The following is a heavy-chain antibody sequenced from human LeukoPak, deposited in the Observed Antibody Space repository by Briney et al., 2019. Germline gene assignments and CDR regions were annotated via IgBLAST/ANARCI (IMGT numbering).Heavy chain of an antibody. CDR1: GFTFSSYA. Sequence: GGSLRLSCSASGFTFSSYAMHWGRQAPGKGLEYVSAISSNGGSTYYADSVKGRCTISRDNSKNTLYLQMSSLTADATDVSYCVKDGGRNPRGPLDIWGKRTMVTVSS. J-gene: IGHJ3*02. D-gene: IGHD3-16*01. CDR3: VKDGGRNPRGPLDI. CDR2: ISSNGGST. V-gene: IGHV3-64D*06.